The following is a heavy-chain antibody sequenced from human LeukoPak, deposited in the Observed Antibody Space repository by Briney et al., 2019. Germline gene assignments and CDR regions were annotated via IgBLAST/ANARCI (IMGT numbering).Heavy chain of an antibody. D-gene: IGHD1-1*01. CDR2: TLYNGRTT. Sequence: PSETLSLTCTVSGVFISSVGYCWSWIRQAPGKGLQWIGYTLYNGRTTNYNPSLKSRATILVDTSNNQFYLKLNSVTAADTAVYYCARVGDWNVLVYWGQGILVTVSS. V-gene: IGHV4-61*08. CDR1: GVFISSVGYC. CDR3: ARVGDWNVLVY. J-gene: IGHJ4*02.